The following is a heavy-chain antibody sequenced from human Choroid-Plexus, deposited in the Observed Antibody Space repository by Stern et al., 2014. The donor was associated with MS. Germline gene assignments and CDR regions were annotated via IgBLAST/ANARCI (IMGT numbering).Heavy chain of an antibody. D-gene: IGHD2/OR15-2a*01. J-gene: IGHJ5*02. Sequence: VQLVESGGGVVQPGRPLRLSCVASGFTFGSCAMHWVRQAPGKGLEWVAGVSYGGSNKYYADSVKGRFPISRDNSQNTLYMQMSSLRPEDTAVYYCAKDRHYLTYFFDHWGQGSLVTVSS. CDR3: AKDRHYLTYFFDH. V-gene: IGHV3-30*18. CDR2: VSYGGSNK. CDR1: GFTFGSCA.